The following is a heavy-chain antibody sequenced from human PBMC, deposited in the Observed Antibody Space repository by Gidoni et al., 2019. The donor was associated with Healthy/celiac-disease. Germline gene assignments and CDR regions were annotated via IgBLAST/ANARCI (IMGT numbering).Heavy chain of an antibody. CDR1: GYTFTSYD. V-gene: IGHV1-8*01. J-gene: IGHJ4*02. Sequence: QVQLLQSGAEVKKPGASVKVSCKASGYTFTSYDINWGRQATGQGLEWMGWMNPNSGNTGYAQKCQGRVTMTRNTSISTAYMELSSLRSEYTAVYYCARGRGDSGYDLGYWGQGTLVTVSS. CDR3: ARGRGDSGYDLGY. CDR2: MNPNSGNT. D-gene: IGHD5-12*01.